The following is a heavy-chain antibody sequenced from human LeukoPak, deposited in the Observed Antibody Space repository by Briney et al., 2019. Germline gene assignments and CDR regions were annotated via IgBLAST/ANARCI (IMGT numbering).Heavy chain of an antibody. V-gene: IGHV3-23*01. D-gene: IGHD3-22*01. CDR2: ISGSGGST. J-gene: IGHJ4*02. Sequence: GGSLRLSCAASGFTFSSYAMSWVRQAPGKGLEWVSAISGSGGSTYYADSVKGRFTISRDNSKNTLYLQMNSLRAEDTAVYYCARTPYYYDSSGLLFDYWGQGTLVTVSS. CDR1: GFTFSSYA. CDR3: ARTPYYYDSSGLLFDY.